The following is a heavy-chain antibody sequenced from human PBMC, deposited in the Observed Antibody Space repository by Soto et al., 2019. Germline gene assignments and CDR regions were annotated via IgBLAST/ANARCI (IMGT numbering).Heavy chain of an antibody. Sequence: QVQLVESGGGVVQPGRSLRLSCAASGFTFSSYGMHWVRQAPGKGLEWVAVISYDGSNKYYADSVKGRFTISRDNSKNTLYLQMNSLRAEDTAVYYCAKDERPTYRYGDYMSFDYWGQGTLVTVSS. D-gene: IGHD4-17*01. CDR2: ISYDGSNK. CDR1: GFTFSSYG. V-gene: IGHV3-30*18. J-gene: IGHJ4*02. CDR3: AKDERPTYRYGDYMSFDY.